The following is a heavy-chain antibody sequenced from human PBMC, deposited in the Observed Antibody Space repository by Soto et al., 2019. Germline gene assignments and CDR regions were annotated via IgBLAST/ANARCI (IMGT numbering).Heavy chain of an antibody. D-gene: IGHD3-10*01. CDR2: ISWNSGSI. CDR3: AKGFGHVDY. V-gene: IGHV3-9*01. CDR1: GFTFDDYA. Sequence: GGSLRLSCAASGFTFDDYAMHWVRQAPGKGMEWVSGISWNSGSIGYADSVKGRFTISRDNAKNSLYLQMNSLRAEDTAWYYCAKGFGHVDYWGQGTLVTVSS. J-gene: IGHJ4*02.